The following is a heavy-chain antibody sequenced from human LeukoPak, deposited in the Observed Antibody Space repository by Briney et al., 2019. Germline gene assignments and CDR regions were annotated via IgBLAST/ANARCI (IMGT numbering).Heavy chain of an antibody. J-gene: IGHJ2*01. CDR1: GFTVSSNY. Sequence: PGGSLRLSCAASGFTVSSNYMSWVRQAPGKGLEWVSVIYSGGSTYYADSVKGRFTISRDNAKNSLYLQMNSLRVEDTAVYYCVRDFGSELGYFDLWGRGTLVTVSS. CDR3: VRDFGSELGYFDL. D-gene: IGHD3-10*01. CDR2: IYSGGST. V-gene: IGHV3-66*01.